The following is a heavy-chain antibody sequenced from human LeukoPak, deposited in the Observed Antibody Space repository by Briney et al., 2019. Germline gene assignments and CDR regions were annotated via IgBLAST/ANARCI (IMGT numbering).Heavy chain of an antibody. J-gene: IGHJ5*02. V-gene: IGHV4-38-2*02. Sequence: SETLSLTCTVSGYSISSGYYWGWIRQPPGKGLEWIGSIYHSGSTFYNPSLKSRVTISVDTSKNQFSLKLSSVTAADTAVYYCARDLKEQWSLGPDWFDPWGQGTLVTVSS. CDR3: ARDLKEQWSLGPDWFDP. D-gene: IGHD6-19*01. CDR1: GYSISSGYY. CDR2: IYHSGST.